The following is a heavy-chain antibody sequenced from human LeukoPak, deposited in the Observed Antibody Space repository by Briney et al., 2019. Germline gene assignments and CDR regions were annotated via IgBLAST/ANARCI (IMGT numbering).Heavy chain of an antibody. V-gene: IGHV3-73*01. CDR2: IRSKANSYAT. CDR1: GFTFSGSA. Sequence: GGSLRLSCAASGFTFSGSAMHWVRQASGKGLEWVGRIRSKANSYATEYVASVKGRFTISRDDSKNTLYLQMNSLKTEDTAVYYCTTDYPSTAVAGAGDWFDPWGQGTLVTVSS. CDR3: TTDYPSTAVAGAGDWFDP. D-gene: IGHD6-19*01. J-gene: IGHJ5*02.